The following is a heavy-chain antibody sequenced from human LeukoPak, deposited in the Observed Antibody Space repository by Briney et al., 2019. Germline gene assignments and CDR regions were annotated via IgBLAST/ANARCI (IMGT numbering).Heavy chain of an antibody. CDR3: ARGLPFWSGYLQVYYYGMDV. CDR1: GYTFTSYG. CDR2: IIPILGIA. V-gene: IGHV1-69*04. J-gene: IGHJ6*02. Sequence: RASVKVSCKASGYTFTSYGISWVRQAPGQGLEWMGRIIPILGIANYAQKFQGRVTITADKSTSTAYMELSSLRSEDTAVYYCARGLPFWSGYLQVYYYGMDVWGQGTTVTVSS. D-gene: IGHD3-3*01.